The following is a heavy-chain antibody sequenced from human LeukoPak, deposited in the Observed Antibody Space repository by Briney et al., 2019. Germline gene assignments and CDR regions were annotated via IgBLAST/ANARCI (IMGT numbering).Heavy chain of an antibody. CDR3: ASLGTSDQSHY. J-gene: IGHJ4*02. V-gene: IGHV3-23*01. Sequence: PGGTLRLSCAASGFTFTNYGMTWVRQAPGKGLEWVSSISGSALSTYYADSVKGRFTISRDNSKNTLFLQMNSLRVEDTALYYCASLGTSDQSHYWGQGTLVTVSS. D-gene: IGHD1-7*01. CDR1: GFTFTNYG. CDR2: ISGSALST.